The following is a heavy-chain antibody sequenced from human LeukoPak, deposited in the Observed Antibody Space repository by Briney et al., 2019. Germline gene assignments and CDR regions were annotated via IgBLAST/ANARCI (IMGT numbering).Heavy chain of an antibody. D-gene: IGHD3-22*01. J-gene: IGHJ4*02. CDR3: ARGDYYDSSGYYY. CDR2: INHSGST. V-gene: IGHV4-34*01. Sequence: PSETLSLTCAVYGGSFSGYYWSWIRQPPGKGLEWIGEINHSGSTNYNPSLKSRVTISVDTSKNQFSLKPSSVTAADTAVYYCARGDYYDSSGYYYWGQGTLVTVSS. CDR1: GGSFSGYY.